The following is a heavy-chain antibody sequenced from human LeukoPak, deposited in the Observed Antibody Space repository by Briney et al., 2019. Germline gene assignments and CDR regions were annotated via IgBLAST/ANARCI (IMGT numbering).Heavy chain of an antibody. CDR2: IYHSGST. Sequence: SETLSLTCTVSGYSISSGYYWGWIRQPPGKGLEWIGSIYHSGSTYYNPSLKSRVTISVDTSKNQFSLKLSSVTAADTAVYYCASFEMATISFDYWGQGTLVTVSS. V-gene: IGHV4-38-2*02. J-gene: IGHJ4*02. CDR1: GYSISSGYY. CDR3: ASFEMATISFDY. D-gene: IGHD5-24*01.